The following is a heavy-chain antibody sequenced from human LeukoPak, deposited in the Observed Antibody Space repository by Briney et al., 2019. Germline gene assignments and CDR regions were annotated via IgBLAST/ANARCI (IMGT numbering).Heavy chain of an antibody. CDR2: INQDGSEK. Sequence: WGSLRLSCAASGFTFSSYWMSWVRQAPGKGLEWLANINQDGSEKYYVDSVKGRFTISRDNAKNSVYLQMNSLRVEDTAVYYCARDERPVGYWGQGTLVTVSS. D-gene: IGHD1-1*01. CDR3: ARDERPVGY. V-gene: IGHV3-7*01. CDR1: GFTFSSYW. J-gene: IGHJ4*02.